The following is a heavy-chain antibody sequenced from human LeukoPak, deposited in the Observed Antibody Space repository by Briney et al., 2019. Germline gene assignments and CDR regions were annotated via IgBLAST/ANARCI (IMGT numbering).Heavy chain of an antibody. Sequence: SVKVSCKASGGTFSSYAISWVRQAPGQGLEWMGRIIPILGIANYAQKFQGRVTITADKSTSTAYMELSSLRSEDTAVYYCASLYYYDSSGYYGAEYFQHWGQGTLVTVSS. J-gene: IGHJ1*01. CDR3: ASLYYYDSSGYYGAEYFQH. D-gene: IGHD3-22*01. V-gene: IGHV1-69*04. CDR1: GGTFSSYA. CDR2: IIPILGIA.